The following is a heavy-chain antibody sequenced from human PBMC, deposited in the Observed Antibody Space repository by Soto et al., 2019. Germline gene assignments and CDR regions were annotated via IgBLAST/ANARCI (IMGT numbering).Heavy chain of an antibody. CDR1: GGSFSGYY. CDR2: INHSGST. D-gene: IGHD3-10*01. Sequence: SETLSLTCAVYGGSFSGYYWSWIRQPPGKGLEWIGEINHSGSTNYNPSLKSRVTISVDTSKNQFSLKLSSVTAADTAVYYCARAIHYYGSGTQQYWFDPWGQGTVVTVSS. J-gene: IGHJ5*02. V-gene: IGHV4-34*01. CDR3: ARAIHYYGSGTQQYWFDP.